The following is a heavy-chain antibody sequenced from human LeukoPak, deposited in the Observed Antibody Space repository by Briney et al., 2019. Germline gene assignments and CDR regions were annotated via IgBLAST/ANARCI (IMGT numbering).Heavy chain of an antibody. V-gene: IGHV4-34*01. J-gene: IGHJ4*02. CDR2: INHSGST. D-gene: IGHD6-19*01. CDR1: GGSLSGYY. Sequence: SETLSLTCAVYGGSLSGYYWSWIRQPPGKGLEWIGEINHSGSTNYNPSLKSRVTISVDTSKNQFSLKLSSVTAADTAVYYCARGSGYSSGWYTYWGQGTLVTVSS. CDR3: ARGSGYSSGWYTY.